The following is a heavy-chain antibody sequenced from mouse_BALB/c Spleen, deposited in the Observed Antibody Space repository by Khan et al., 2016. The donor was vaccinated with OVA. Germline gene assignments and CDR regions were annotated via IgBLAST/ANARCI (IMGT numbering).Heavy chain of an antibody. CDR1: GFTFSTYG. CDR2: ISSGGSYT. CDR3: TRIAYYYDSEGFAY. Sequence: EVKLVESGGDLVKPGGSLKLSCAASGFTFSTYGMSWVRQTPDKRLEWVATISSGGSYTYYPDSVKGRFTISRDNAKNTLYLQMSSLKSEDIAMYYCTRIAYYYDSEGFAYWGQGTLVTVST. D-gene: IGHD1-1*01. J-gene: IGHJ3*01. V-gene: IGHV5-6*01.